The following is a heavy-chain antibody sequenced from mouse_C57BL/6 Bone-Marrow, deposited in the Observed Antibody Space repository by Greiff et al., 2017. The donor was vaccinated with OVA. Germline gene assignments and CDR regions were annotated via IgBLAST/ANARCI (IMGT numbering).Heavy chain of an antibody. V-gene: IGHV1-81*01. CDR1: GYTFTSYG. CDR2: IYPRSGNT. D-gene: IGHD2-3*01. Sequence: QVQLQQSGAELARPGASVKLSCKASGYTFTSYGISWVKQRTGQGLEWIGEIYPRSGNTYYNDKFKGKATLTADKSSSTAYMELRSLTSEDSAVYFCARGWLLRGYAMDYWGQGTSVTVSS. CDR3: ARGWLLRGYAMDY. J-gene: IGHJ4*01.